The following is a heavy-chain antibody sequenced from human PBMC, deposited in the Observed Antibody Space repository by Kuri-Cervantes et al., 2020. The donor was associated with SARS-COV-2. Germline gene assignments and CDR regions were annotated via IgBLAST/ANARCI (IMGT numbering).Heavy chain of an antibody. Sequence: SETLSLTCAVYGGSFSDYYWSWVRQPPGKGLEWIGEINHSGNTNYDPSLKSRVTISIDTSKNQFSLKLSSVTAADTAVYYCARGERNFDYWGQGTLVTVYS. CDR2: INHSGNT. CDR1: GGSFSDYY. J-gene: IGHJ4*02. V-gene: IGHV4-34*01. D-gene: IGHD1-1*01. CDR3: ARGERNFDY.